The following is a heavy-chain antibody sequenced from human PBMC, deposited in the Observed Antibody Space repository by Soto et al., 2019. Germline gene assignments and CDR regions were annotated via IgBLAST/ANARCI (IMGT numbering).Heavy chain of an antibody. J-gene: IGHJ5*02. Sequence: SETLSLTCTVSGGSISSGGYYWSWIRQHPGKGLEWIGYIYYSGSTYYNPSLKSRVTISVDTSKNQFSLKLSSVTAADTAVYYCAREATIFRGGQQLVNWFDPWGQGTLVTVSS. CDR2: IYYSGST. CDR1: GGSISSGGYY. D-gene: IGHD6-13*01. CDR3: AREATIFRGGQQLVNWFDP. V-gene: IGHV4-31*03.